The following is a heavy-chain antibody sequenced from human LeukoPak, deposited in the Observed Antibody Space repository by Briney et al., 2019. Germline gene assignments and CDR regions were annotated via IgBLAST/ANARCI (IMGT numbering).Heavy chain of an antibody. CDR2: IYYSGST. CDR3: ARLTGYSSESWFDP. J-gene: IGHJ5*02. V-gene: IGHV4-61*08. D-gene: IGHD3-9*01. Sequence: SETLSLTCAVSGGSISSGGYSWSWIRQPPGKGLEWIGYIYYSGSTNYKSSLKSRVTISVDTSKNQFSLKLSSVTAADTAVYYCARLTGYSSESWFDPWGQGTLVTVSS. CDR1: GGSISSGGYS.